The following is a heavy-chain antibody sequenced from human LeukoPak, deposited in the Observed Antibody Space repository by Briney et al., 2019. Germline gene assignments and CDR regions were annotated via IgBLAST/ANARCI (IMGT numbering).Heavy chain of an antibody. D-gene: IGHD2/OR15-2a*01. CDR1: GGSIRSYY. CDR2: IYYSGST. CDR3: ARDRRSGEDCNF. V-gene: IGHV4-59*01. J-gene: IGHJ4*02. Sequence: SETLSLTCTVSGGSIRSYYWSWIRQPPGKGLEWIGYIYYSGSTNYNPSLKSRVTISVDTSKNQIYLKLSSVTAADTAVYYCARDRRSGEDCNFWGQGTLVTVSS.